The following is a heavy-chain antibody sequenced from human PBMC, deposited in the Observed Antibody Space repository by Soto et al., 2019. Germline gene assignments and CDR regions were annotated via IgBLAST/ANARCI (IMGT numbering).Heavy chain of an antibody. J-gene: IGHJ5*02. D-gene: IGHD2-15*01. V-gene: IGHV5-51*01. CDR2: IYPDDSDT. CDR3: ARPRGGGSYLWFDP. Sequence: PGESLKISCKGSGNTFSSYWIAWVRHLPGKGLECMGIIYPDDSDTRYSPSFQGQVTISADQSITTAYLQWTSLKTSDTAMYYCARPRGGGSYLWFDPWGQGTQVTVSS. CDR1: GNTFSSYW.